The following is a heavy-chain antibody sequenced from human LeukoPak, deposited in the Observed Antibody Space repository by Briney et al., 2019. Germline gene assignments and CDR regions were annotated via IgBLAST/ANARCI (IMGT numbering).Heavy chain of an antibody. J-gene: IGHJ5*02. D-gene: IGHD2-2*01. CDR1: GHTFTDYY. CDR3: ARDLGCSSTSCYVPNWFDH. V-gene: IGHV1-2*02. CDR2: INPNSGGT. Sequence: ASVTVSCTASGHTFTDYYLHWVRQAPGQGLEWMGWINPNSGGTNYAQKFQGRVTLTRDTSMSTAYMEISRLRSDDTAVYYCARDLGCSSTSCYVPNWFDHWGQGTLVTVSS.